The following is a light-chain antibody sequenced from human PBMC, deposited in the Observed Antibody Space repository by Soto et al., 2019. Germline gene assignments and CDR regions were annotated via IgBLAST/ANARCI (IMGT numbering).Light chain of an antibody. CDR1: QGISSY. Sequence: AIRMTHSPASLSASTGDRVTITCRASQGISSYLAWYQQKPGKAPKLLIYAASTLQSGVPSRFSGSGSGTDFTLTISCLQSEDFATYYCQQYYSYPPINFGQGTRLEIK. CDR3: QQYYSYPPIN. J-gene: IGKJ5*01. V-gene: IGKV1-8*01. CDR2: AAS.